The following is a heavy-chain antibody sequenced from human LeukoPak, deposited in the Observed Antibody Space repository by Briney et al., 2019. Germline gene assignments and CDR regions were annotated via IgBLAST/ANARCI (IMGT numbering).Heavy chain of an antibody. CDR2: VYSSGTT. CDR3: ARDLSMDY. Sequence: SETLSLTCTVSGGSISNYYWSWIRQPPGKGLEWIGYVYSSGTTNYNPSLKSRVTISVDRSNNQFSLKLSSVTAADTAVYYCARDLSMDYWGQGTLVTVSS. J-gene: IGHJ4*02. V-gene: IGHV4-59*01. CDR1: GGSISNYY.